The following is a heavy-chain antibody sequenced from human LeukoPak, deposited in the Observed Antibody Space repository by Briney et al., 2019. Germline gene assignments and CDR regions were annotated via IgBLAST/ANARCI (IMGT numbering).Heavy chain of an antibody. J-gene: IGHJ4*02. V-gene: IGHV3-9*03. CDR1: GFTFSNYW. Sequence: GGSLRLSCAASGFTFSNYWMSWVRQAPGKGLEWVSGISWNSGSIGYADSVKGRFTISRDNAKNSLYLQMNSLRAEDMALYYCAKGDCSSTSCPPHLWGQGTLVTVSS. CDR3: AKGDCSSTSCPPHL. CDR2: ISWNSGSI. D-gene: IGHD2-2*01.